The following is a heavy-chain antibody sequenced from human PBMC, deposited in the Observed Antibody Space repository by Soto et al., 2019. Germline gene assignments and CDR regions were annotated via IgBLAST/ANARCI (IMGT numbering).Heavy chain of an antibody. D-gene: IGHD1-7*01. V-gene: IGHV3-23*01. CDR1: VSIFGKHG. J-gene: IGHJ4*02. CDR2: INANAIDT. Sequence: LGGHLRPSCAASVSIFGKHGMTWVREAPVRALEWLSTINANAIDTHYADSLKVRFTISRDNSKSTLDLQMNSLRAEDTAVYYCARDGYNWNSGYFDYWGQATLLTASS. CDR3: ARDGYNWNSGYFDY.